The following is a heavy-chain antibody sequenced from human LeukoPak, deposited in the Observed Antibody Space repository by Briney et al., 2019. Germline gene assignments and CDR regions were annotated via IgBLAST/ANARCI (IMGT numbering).Heavy chain of an antibody. V-gene: IGHV4-59*01. D-gene: IGHD3-22*01. Sequence: PSETLSLTCTVSGGSISSYYWSWIRQPPGKGLEWIGYIYYSGSTNSNPSLKSRVTVSVDTSKNQFSLKLSSVTAADTAVYYCARGYYYDSSGPEFDYWGQGTLVTVSS. J-gene: IGHJ4*02. CDR3: ARGYYYDSSGPEFDY. CDR1: GGSISSYY. CDR2: IYYSGST.